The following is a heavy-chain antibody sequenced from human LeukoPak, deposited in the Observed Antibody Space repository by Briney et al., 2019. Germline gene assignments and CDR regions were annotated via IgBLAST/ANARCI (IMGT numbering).Heavy chain of an antibody. CDR1: GYTFTGYY. D-gene: IGHD5-18*01. CDR3: ARERGYSYVDIFDY. CDR2: IDPNSGGT. J-gene: IGHJ4*02. V-gene: IGHV1-2*02. Sequence: GASVKVSCTASGYTFTGYYMHWVPRAPGQGLEGMGWIDPNSGGTNYAQNFQGRVNTTRAKSIRTAYMDLSWLRSHDTARYYCARERGYSYVDIFDYWGQGTLVTVSS.